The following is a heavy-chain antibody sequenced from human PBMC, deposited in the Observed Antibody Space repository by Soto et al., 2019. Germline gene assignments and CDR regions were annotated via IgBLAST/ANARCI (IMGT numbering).Heavy chain of an antibody. J-gene: IGHJ5*02. Sequence: QVQLQQWGAGLLKPSETLSLTCAVYGGSFSGYYWSWIRQPPGKGLEWIGEINHSGSTNYNPSLKSRVTIPVDTSKNQFSLKLSSVTAADTAVYYYATGGGAINWFDPWGQGTLVTFSS. CDR3: ATGGGAINWFDP. V-gene: IGHV4-34*01. D-gene: IGHD3-10*01. CDR2: INHSGST. CDR1: GGSFSGYY.